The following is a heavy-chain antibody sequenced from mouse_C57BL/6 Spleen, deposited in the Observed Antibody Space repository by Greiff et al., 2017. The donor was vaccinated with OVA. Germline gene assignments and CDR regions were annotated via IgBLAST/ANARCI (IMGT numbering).Heavy chain of an antibody. D-gene: IGHD3-1*01. CDR3: ARSGDYYAMDY. J-gene: IGHJ4*01. V-gene: IGHV1-64*01. Sequence: VQLQQPGAELVKPGASVKLSCKASGYTFTSYWMHWVKQRPGQGLEWIGMIHPNSGSTNYNEKFKSKATLTVDKSSSTAYMQLSSLTSEDSAVYYCARSGDYYAMDYWGQGTSVTVSS. CDR2: IHPNSGST. CDR1: GYTFTSYW.